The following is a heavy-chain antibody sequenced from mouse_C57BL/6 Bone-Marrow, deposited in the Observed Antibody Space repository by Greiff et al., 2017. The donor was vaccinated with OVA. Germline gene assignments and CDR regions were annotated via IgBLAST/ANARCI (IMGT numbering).Heavy chain of an antibody. CDR3: ARIDYAWFAY. Sequence: QVQLQQSGPGLVAPSQSLSITCTVSGFSLTSYAISWVRQPPGKGLEWLGVLWTGGGTNYNSALKSRLSISKDNSKSQVFLKMNSLQTDDTARYYCARIDYAWFAYWGQGTLVTVSA. D-gene: IGHD2-4*01. J-gene: IGHJ3*01. CDR1: GFSLTSYA. V-gene: IGHV2-9-1*01. CDR2: LWTGGGT.